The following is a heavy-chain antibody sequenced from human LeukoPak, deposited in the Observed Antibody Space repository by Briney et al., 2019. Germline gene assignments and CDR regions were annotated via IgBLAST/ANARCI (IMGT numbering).Heavy chain of an antibody. J-gene: IGHJ5*02. CDR2: INPSGGST. CDR1: GYTFTSYY. CDR3: ARDSLGSYRQHQRGWFDP. V-gene: IGHV1-46*01. Sequence: ASVKVSCKASGYTFTSYYMHWVRQAPGQGLEWMGIINPSGGSTSYAQKFQGRVTMTRDTSTSTVYMELSSLRSEDTAVYYCARDSLGSYRQHQRGWFDPWGQGTLVTVSS. D-gene: IGHD3-16*02.